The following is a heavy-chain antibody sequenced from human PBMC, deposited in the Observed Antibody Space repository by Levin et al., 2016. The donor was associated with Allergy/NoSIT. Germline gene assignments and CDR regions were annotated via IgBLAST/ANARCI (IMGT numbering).Heavy chain of an antibody. J-gene: IGHJ5*02. CDR3: ARDRTLYGDYGTVGFDP. D-gene: IGHD4-17*01. CDR2: IYYSGST. Sequence: WIRQPPGKGLEWIGYIYYSGSTYYNPSLKSRVTISVDTSKNQFSLKLSSVTAADTAVYYCARDRTLYGDYGTVGFDPWGQGTLVTRLL. V-gene: IGHV4-31*02.